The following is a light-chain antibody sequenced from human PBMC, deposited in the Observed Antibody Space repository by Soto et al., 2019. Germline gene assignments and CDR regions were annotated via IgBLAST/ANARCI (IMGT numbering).Light chain of an antibody. J-gene: IGLJ3*02. Sequence: QLVLTQSPSASASLGASVKLTCTLSSGHSSYVIAWHRQQPEKGPRFLMRLNNDGSHTKGDGIPDRFSGSSSGAARYLTISSLQSEDEADYYCQTWGTGIQVFGGGTQLTVL. CDR1: SGHSSYV. CDR2: LNNDGSH. CDR3: QTWGTGIQV. V-gene: IGLV4-69*01.